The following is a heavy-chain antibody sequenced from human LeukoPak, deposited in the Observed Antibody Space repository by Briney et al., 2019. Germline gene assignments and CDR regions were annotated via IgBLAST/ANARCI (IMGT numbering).Heavy chain of an antibody. CDR3: ARVGRDSSSSGYYFHY. V-gene: IGHV4-59*01. CDR1: GGSISSYY. Sequence: SEALSLTCTVSGGSISSYYWSWIRQPPGKGLEWIGYIYYSGSTNYNPSLKSRVTISVDTSKNQFSLKLSSVTAADTAVYYCARVGRDSSSSGYYFHYWGQGTLVTVSS. D-gene: IGHD6-6*01. J-gene: IGHJ4*02. CDR2: IYYSGST.